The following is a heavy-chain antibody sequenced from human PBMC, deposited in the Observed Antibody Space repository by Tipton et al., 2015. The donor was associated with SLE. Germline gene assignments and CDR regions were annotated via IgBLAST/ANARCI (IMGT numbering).Heavy chain of an antibody. CDR3: ARANYDILAGYYYFYMDV. Sequence: TLSLTCTVSGGSISSGDYWSWIRQPAGKGLEWIGRIYSVVGSTNHNPSLRSRVTISADTSKNQLSLKLTSVTAADTAVYYCARANYDILAGYYYFYMDVWGKGTTVTVSS. CDR1: GGSISSGDY. V-gene: IGHV4-61*02. J-gene: IGHJ6*03. CDR2: IYSVVGST. D-gene: IGHD3-9*01.